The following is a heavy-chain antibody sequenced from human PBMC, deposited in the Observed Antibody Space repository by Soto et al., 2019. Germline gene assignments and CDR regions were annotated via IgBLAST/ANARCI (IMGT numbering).Heavy chain of an antibody. CDR3: ARKAPSYERVFMTTVTTLSYYYYGMDV. Sequence: ASVKVSCKASGGTFSSYAISWVRQAPGQGLEWMGGIIPIFGTANYAQKFQGRVTITADESTSTAYMELSSLRSEDTAVYYCARKAPSYERVFMTTVTTLSYYYYGMDVWGQGTTVTVSS. CDR2: IIPIFGTA. CDR1: GGTFSSYA. D-gene: IGHD4-17*01. V-gene: IGHV1-69*13. J-gene: IGHJ6*02.